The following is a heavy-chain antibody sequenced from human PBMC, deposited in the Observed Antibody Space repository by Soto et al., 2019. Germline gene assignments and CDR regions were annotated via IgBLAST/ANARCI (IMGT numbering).Heavy chain of an antibody. V-gene: IGHV4-59*01. D-gene: IGHD1-7*01. CDR1: GGSISRYY. CDR2: IYYSGTT. CDR3: AGDPGITGTTDYFDY. J-gene: IGHJ4*02. Sequence: LSLTCTVSGGSISRYYWTWIRQSPGKGLEWIGYIYYSGTTNYNPSLKSRVTMSVDTSKNQFSLQLRSVTAADTALYYCAGDPGITGTTDYFDYWGQGILVTVYS.